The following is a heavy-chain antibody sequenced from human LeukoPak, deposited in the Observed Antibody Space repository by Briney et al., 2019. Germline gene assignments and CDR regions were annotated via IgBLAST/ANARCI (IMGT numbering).Heavy chain of an antibody. CDR1: GFTFSSYA. J-gene: IGHJ4*02. Sequence: PGGSLRLSCAASGFTFSSYAMHWVRQAPGKGLEWVAVISYDGSNKYYADSVKGRFTISRDNSKNTLYLQMNSLRAEDTAVYYCAKDYYDSSGPESWGQGTLVTVSS. CDR3: AKDYYDSSGPES. D-gene: IGHD3-22*01. CDR2: ISYDGSNK. V-gene: IGHV3-30*04.